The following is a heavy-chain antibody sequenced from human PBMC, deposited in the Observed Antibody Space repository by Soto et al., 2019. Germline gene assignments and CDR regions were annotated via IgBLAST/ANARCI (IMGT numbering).Heavy chain of an antibody. CDR2: MNPNSGNT. V-gene: IGHV1-8*01. CDR1: GYTFTSYD. Sequence: ASVKVSCKASGYTFTSYDINWVRQATGQGLEWMGWMNPNSGNTGYAQKFQGRVTMTRNTSISTAYMELSSLRSEDTAVYYCARDSSVVVAASFRGYGMDVWGQGTTVTVSS. J-gene: IGHJ6*02. D-gene: IGHD2-15*01. CDR3: ARDSSVVVAASFRGYGMDV.